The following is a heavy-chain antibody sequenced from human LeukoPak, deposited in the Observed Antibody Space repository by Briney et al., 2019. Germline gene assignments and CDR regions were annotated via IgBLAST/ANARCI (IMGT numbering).Heavy chain of an antibody. V-gene: IGHV7-4-1*02. CDR2: INTNTGNP. Sequence: ASVKVSCKASGYPFSAHFLNWVRQAPGQGLEWMGWINTNTGNPTYAQGFTERFVFPWDTSVTTAYLQINSLKPEDTAVYFCARDTYCTGGRCYSRVGYWGQGTVVTVSS. J-gene: IGHJ4*02. CDR1: GYPFSAHF. D-gene: IGHD2-15*01. CDR3: ARDTYCTGGRCYSRVGY.